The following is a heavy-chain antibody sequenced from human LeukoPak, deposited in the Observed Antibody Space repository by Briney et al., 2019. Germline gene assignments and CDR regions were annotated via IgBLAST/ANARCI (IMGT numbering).Heavy chain of an antibody. D-gene: IGHD6-19*01. CDR3: AKDFALAVAGTFDY. J-gene: IGHJ4*02. CDR2: ISGSGGST. Sequence: GGSLRLSCAASGFTFSTHSMSWVRQAPGKGLEWVSAISGSGGSTYYADSVKGRFTISRDNSRNTLYLQMNSLRAEDTAVYYCAKDFALAVAGTFDYWGQGTLVTVSS. V-gene: IGHV3-23*01. CDR1: GFTFSTHS.